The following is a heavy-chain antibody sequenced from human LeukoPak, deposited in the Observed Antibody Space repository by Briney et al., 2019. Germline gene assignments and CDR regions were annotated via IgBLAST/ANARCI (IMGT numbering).Heavy chain of an antibody. CDR3: SRENGAFSPFGY. Sequence: SETLSLTCGVSGGSISNTNWWSWVRQPPGQGLEWIGEISLNGLTNYNPSLKSRVTVSLDKSKNHLSLNLTSVTAADTAVYYCSRENGAFSPFGYWGQGTLVTVPS. D-gene: IGHD2-8*01. CDR1: GGSISNTNW. CDR2: ISLNGLT. V-gene: IGHV4-4*02. J-gene: IGHJ4*02.